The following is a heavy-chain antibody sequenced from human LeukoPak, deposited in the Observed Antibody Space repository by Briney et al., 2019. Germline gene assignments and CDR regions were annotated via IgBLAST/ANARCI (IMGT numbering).Heavy chain of an antibody. Sequence: GGSLRLSCAASGFTFSSYSMNWVRQAPGKGLEWVSSISSSSSYIYYADSVKGRFTISRDNAKNSLYLQMNSLRAEDTAVYYCARLVGRMATFQKGYYYYGMDVWGQGTTVTASS. J-gene: IGHJ6*02. CDR2: ISSSSSYI. V-gene: IGHV3-21*01. CDR3: ARLVGRMATFQKGYYYYGMDV. CDR1: GFTFSSYS. D-gene: IGHD5-24*01.